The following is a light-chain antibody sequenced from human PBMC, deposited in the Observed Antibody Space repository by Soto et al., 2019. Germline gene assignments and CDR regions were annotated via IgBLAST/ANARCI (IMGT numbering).Light chain of an antibody. Sequence: QSALTQPRSVSGSPGQSVTISCTGTSSDVGSYKDVSWYQHHPGKVPKLMIYDVSERPPGVPDRFSGSKSGTSASLAISGLQPEDEADYYCAAWDDSLNALFGTGTKVTVL. V-gene: IGLV2-11*01. J-gene: IGLJ1*01. CDR3: AAWDDSLNAL. CDR2: DVS. CDR1: SSDVGSYKD.